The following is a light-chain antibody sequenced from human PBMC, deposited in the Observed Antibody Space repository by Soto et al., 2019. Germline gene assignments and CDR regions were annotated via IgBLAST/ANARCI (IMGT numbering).Light chain of an antibody. V-gene: IGKV3D-20*02. CDR3: QQRSNWPTWT. CDR1: QTVRNNY. J-gene: IGKJ1*01. CDR2: DAS. Sequence: EFVLTQSPGTLSLSPGARSNLSCRASQTVRNNYLAWYQQKPCQAPRLLIYDASSRATGIPDRFSGGGSGTDFTLTISSLETEDFAVYYCQQRSNWPTWTFGQGTKVDIK.